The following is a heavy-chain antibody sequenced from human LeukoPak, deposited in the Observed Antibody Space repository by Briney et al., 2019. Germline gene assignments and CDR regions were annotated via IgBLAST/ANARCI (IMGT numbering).Heavy chain of an antibody. Sequence: PSETLSLTCTVSGGSISGGDYYWSWIRQPPGKGLEWIGYIYYGGSTFYSPSLKSRLTISVDTSKNQFSLKLNSVTAADTAVYYCANKYDSGMVWGQGTLVTVSP. CDR3: ANKYDSGMV. V-gene: IGHV4-30-4*01. CDR2: IYYGGST. CDR1: GGSISGGDYY. D-gene: IGHD3-10*01. J-gene: IGHJ4*02.